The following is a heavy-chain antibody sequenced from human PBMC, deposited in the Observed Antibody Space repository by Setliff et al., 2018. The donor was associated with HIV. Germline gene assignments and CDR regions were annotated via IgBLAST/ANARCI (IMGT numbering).Heavy chain of an antibody. CDR3: PRARTDYDDIGRMSHYFIDV. J-gene: IGHJ6*03. Sequence: RASVKVSCKTSGYTFTNSDINWVRQAAGQGLEWMGWMNPDNRNTCYAQRFEGSVTMTWDTSISTAYMELNNVTCEETAVYYCPRARTDYDDIGRMSHYFIDVWARGSTVTVSS. CDR1: GYTFTNSD. V-gene: IGHV1-8*02. CDR2: MNPDNRNT. D-gene: IGHD3-16*01.